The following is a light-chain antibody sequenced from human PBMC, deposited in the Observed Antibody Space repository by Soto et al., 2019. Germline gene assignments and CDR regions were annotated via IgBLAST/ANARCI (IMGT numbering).Light chain of an antibody. V-gene: IGKV3-20*01. Sequence: EIVLTQSPGTLSLSPGERATLSCRASQSVSSTYLAWYQQKPGQALRLLIYGASSRATGVPDRFSGSGSGTDFTLTISRLEPEDFAVYYCQQYDNSLYTFGQGTRLEIK. CDR3: QQYDNSLYT. J-gene: IGKJ5*01. CDR1: QSVSSTY. CDR2: GAS.